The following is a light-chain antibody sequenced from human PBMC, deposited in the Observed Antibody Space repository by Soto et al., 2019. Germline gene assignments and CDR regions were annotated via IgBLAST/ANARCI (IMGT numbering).Light chain of an antibody. CDR3: QLYKTWPLA. Sequence: EIVMTQSPATLSVSPGERAALSCIASQTVGSDLAWYQQRPGQPPRLLVYGAATRATGVPARFSGSGSGTEFTLTISSLQSEDFAVYYCQLYKTWPLAFGQGTKVETK. V-gene: IGKV3-15*01. CDR1: QTVGSD. J-gene: IGKJ1*01. CDR2: GAA.